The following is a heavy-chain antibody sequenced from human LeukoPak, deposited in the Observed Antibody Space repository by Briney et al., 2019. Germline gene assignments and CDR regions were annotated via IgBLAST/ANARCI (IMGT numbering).Heavy chain of an antibody. CDR2: IYYSGST. CDR1: GGSISSSSYY. V-gene: IGHV4-39*01. D-gene: IGHD6-6*01. CDR3: ARRSPIAARIFDY. Sequence: SETLSLTCTVSGGSISSSSYYWGWIRQPPGKGLEWLGSIYYSGSTYYNPSLKSRVTISVDTSKNQFSLKLSSLTAADTAVYYCARRSPIAARIFDYWGQGTLVTVSS. J-gene: IGHJ4*02.